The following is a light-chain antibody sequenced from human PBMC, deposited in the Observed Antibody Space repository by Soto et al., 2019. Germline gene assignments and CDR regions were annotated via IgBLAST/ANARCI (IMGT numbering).Light chain of an antibody. J-gene: IGKJ5*01. CDR1: QSVSRY. V-gene: IGKV3-11*01. CDR3: QQYGSSRIT. Sequence: EIVLTQSPATLSLSPGEIATLSCRASQSVSRYLAWYQQKPGQAPRLLIYDASNRATGIPARFSGSGSGTDFTLTISSLEPEDFAVYYCQQYGSSRITFGQGTRLEIK. CDR2: DAS.